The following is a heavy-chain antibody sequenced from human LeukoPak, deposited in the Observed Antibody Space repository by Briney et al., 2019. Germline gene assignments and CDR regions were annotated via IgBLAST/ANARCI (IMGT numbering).Heavy chain of an antibody. CDR2: ISWNSGSI. J-gene: IGHJ4*02. CDR1: GFTFDDYA. CDR3: AKGRDYYGPIDY. Sequence: GGSLRLSCAASGFTFDDYAMHWVRQAPGKGLEWVSGISWNSGSIGYADSVKGRFTISRDNAKNSLYLQMNSLRAEDTALYYCAKGRDYYGPIDYWGQGTLVTVSS. D-gene: IGHD3-10*01. V-gene: IGHV3-9*01.